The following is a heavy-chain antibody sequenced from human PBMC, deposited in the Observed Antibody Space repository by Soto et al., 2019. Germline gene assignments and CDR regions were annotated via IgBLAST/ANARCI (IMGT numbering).Heavy chain of an antibody. V-gene: IGHV1-69*01. D-gene: IGHD3-10*01. CDR1: GGTFTSFP. CDR3: ARESGDYGRPYFDY. CDR2: IIPIFETT. Sequence: VQLVQSGAEVKKPGSSVKVSCKASGGTFTSFPFSWVRQAPGQGLEWMGGIIPIFETTNYAQKFRGRLTITADESTTTAYMELTSLTPEDTAVYFCARESGDYGRPYFDYWGQGTLVTVSS. J-gene: IGHJ4*02.